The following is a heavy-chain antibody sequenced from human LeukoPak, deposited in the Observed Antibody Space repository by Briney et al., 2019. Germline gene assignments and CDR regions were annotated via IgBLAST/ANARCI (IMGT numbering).Heavy chain of an antibody. D-gene: IGHD5-18*01. CDR3: ARDFGGYSYGYYMDV. V-gene: IGHV1-18*01. J-gene: IGHJ6*03. CDR2: ISTYHGNT. CDR1: GYTFTSYG. Sequence: ASVKVSCKASGYTFTSYGISWVRQAPGLGLEWMGWISTYHGNTNYAQKLQGRVTMTTDTSTSTAYMELRSLRSDDTAVYYCARDFGGYSYGYYMDVWGKGTTVTVSS.